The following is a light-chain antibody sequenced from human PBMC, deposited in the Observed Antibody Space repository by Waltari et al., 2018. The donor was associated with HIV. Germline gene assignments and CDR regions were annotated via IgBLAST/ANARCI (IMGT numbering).Light chain of an antibody. Sequence: SYELAQPLSVSVALGQTARITCGGNSIGSKSVHWYQQRPGQAPVLVIYRDNNRPCGCPERFSGSSSGNTATLTISRAQAGDESDYYCQIWDSSTVVFGGGTKLTVL. CDR3: QIWDSSTVV. V-gene: IGLV3-9*01. J-gene: IGLJ2*01. CDR1: SIGSKS. CDR2: RDN.